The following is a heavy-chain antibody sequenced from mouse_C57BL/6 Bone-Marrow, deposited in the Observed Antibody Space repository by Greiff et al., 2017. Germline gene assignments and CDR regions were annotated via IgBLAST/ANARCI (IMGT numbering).Heavy chain of an antibody. CDR3: ARRGDYGYDPYYFDY. J-gene: IGHJ2*01. Sequence: QVQLKQPGAELVKPGASVKMSCKASGYTFTSYWITWVKQRPGQGLEWIGDIYPGSGSTNYNEKFKSKATLTVDPSSSTAYMQLSSLTSEDSAVYYCARRGDYGYDPYYFDYWGQGTTLTVSS. D-gene: IGHD2-2*01. V-gene: IGHV1-55*01. CDR1: GYTFTSYW. CDR2: IYPGSGST.